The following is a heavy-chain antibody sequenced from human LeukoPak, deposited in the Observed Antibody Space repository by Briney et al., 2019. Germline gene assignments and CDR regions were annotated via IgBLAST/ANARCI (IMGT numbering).Heavy chain of an antibody. V-gene: IGHV3-30-3*01. J-gene: IGHJ4*02. CDR3: ARTRGYSYGHSSEAYYFDY. D-gene: IGHD5-18*01. Sequence: GRSLRLSCAASGFTFSSYAMHWVRQAPGKGLEWVAVISYDGSNKYYADSVKGRFTISRDNSKNTLYLQMNSLRAEDTAVYYCARTRGYSYGHSSEAYYFDYWGQGTLVTVSS. CDR2: ISYDGSNK. CDR1: GFTFSSYA.